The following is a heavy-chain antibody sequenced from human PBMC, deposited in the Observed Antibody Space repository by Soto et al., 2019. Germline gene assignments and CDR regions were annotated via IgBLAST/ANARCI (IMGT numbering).Heavy chain of an antibody. J-gene: IGHJ4*02. D-gene: IGHD2-15*01. Sequence: GGSLRLSCAASGFTLSSYWMHWVRQAPGKGLGWVSRINSDGSTTSYAKSVKGRFTISRDNAKNTLDLQMNSLRVEDTAVYYCARDLTGSGTYWGQGTLVTVSS. CDR1: GFTLSSYW. V-gene: IGHV3-74*01. CDR2: INSDGSTT. CDR3: ARDLTGSGTY.